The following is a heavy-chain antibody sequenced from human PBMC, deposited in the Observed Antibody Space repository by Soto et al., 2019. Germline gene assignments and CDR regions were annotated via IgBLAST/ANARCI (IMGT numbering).Heavy chain of an antibody. D-gene: IGHD6-19*01. V-gene: IGHV1-18*01. J-gene: IGHJ6*02. Sequence: ASVKVSCKASGYTFTSYGISWVRQAPGQGLEWIGWISAYNGNTNYAQKLQGRVTMTTDTSTSTAYMELRSLRSDDTAVYYCARDTPTYSSGWYNYYYGMDVWGQGTTVTVSS. CDR3: ARDTPTYSSGWYNYYYGMDV. CDR1: GYTFTSYG. CDR2: ISAYNGNT.